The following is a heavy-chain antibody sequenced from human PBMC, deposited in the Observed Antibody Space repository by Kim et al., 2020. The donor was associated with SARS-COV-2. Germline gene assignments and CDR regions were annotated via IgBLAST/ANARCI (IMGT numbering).Heavy chain of an antibody. J-gene: IGHJ5*02. CDR1: GGSFSGYY. V-gene: IGHV4-34*01. D-gene: IGHD2-15*01. Sequence: SETLSLTCAVYGGSFSGYYWSWIRQPPGKGLEWIGEINHSGSTNYNPSLKSRVTISVDTSKNQFSLKLSSVTAADTAVYYCASRLLRTYNWFDPWGQGTLVTVSS. CDR2: INHSGST. CDR3: ASRLLRTYNWFDP.